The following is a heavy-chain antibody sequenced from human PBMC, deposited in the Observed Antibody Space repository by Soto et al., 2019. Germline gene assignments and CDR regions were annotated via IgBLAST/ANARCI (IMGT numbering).Heavy chain of an antibody. V-gene: IGHV3-53*01. CDR2: IYSGGST. D-gene: IGHD2-21*02. CDR1: GFTVSSNY. Sequence: GGSLRLSCAASGFTVSSNYMSWVRQAPGKGLEWVSVIYSGGSTYYADSVKGRFTISRDNSKNTLYLQMNSLRAEDTAVYYCATGGNSDFGYYYYGMDVWGQGTTVPVSS. J-gene: IGHJ6*02. CDR3: ATGGNSDFGYYYYGMDV.